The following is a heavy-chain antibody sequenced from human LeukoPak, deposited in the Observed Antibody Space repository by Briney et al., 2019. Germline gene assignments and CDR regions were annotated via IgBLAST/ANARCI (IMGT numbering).Heavy chain of an antibody. V-gene: IGHV3-21*01. CDR2: ISSSSSYI. CDR3: ARVTVPPNAFDI. J-gene: IGHJ3*02. Sequence: TGGSLRLSCAASGFTFSSYSMNWVGQAPGKGLEWVSSISSSSSYIYYADSVKGRFTISRDNAKNSLYLQMNSLRAEDTAVYYCARVTVPPNAFDIWGQGTMVTVSS. CDR1: GFTFSSYS. D-gene: IGHD4-17*01.